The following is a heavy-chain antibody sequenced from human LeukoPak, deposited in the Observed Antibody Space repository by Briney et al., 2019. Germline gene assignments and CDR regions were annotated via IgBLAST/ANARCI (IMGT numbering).Heavy chain of an antibody. CDR3: ARDDSSGWPFDY. Sequence: PSETLSLTCTVSGGSISSSSYYWGWIRQPPGKGLEWIGSIYYSGSTYYNPSLKSRVTISVDTSKNQFSLKLSSVTAADTAVYYCARDDSSGWPFDYWGQGTLVTVSS. D-gene: IGHD3-22*01. CDR1: GGSISSSSYY. V-gene: IGHV4-39*07. CDR2: IYYSGST. J-gene: IGHJ4*02.